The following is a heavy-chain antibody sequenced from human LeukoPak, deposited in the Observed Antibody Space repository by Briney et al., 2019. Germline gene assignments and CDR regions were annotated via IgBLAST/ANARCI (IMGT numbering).Heavy chain of an antibody. Sequence: SVKVSCKASGGTFSSYAISWVRQAPGQGLEWMGGIIPIFGTANYAQKFQGRVTITADESTSTAYMELSSLRSEDTAVYYCARDWSASSSWPATFDYWGQGTLVTVSS. D-gene: IGHD6-13*01. CDR2: IIPIFGTA. J-gene: IGHJ4*02. CDR3: ARDWSASSSWPATFDY. V-gene: IGHV1-69*01. CDR1: GGTFSSYA.